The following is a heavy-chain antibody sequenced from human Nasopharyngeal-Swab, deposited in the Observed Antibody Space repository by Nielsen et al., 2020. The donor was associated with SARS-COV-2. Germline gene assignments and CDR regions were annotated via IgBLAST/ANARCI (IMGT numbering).Heavy chain of an antibody. D-gene: IGHD6-19*01. CDR2: ISAYNGNT. J-gene: IGHJ4*02. Sequence: ASVKVSCKASGYTFTSYGISWVRQAPGQGLEWMGWISAYNGNTNYAQKLQGRVTMTTDTSTSTAYMELRSLRSDDTAVYYCARVPYSRGRAGTEFDCWGQGTLVTVSS. CDR3: ARVPYSRGRAGTEFDC. CDR1: GYTFTSYG. V-gene: IGHV1-18*01.